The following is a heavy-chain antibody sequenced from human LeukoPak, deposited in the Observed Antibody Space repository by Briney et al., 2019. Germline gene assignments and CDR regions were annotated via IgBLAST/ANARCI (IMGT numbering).Heavy chain of an antibody. J-gene: IGHJ4*02. V-gene: IGHV5-51*01. CDR3: ARLRVPGIAAGDFDY. Sequence: GESLKISCQGSGCTFPNYWIAWVRQMPGKGLEWMGIIYPDDSDTRYSPSFEGQVTISADKSIRTAYLQWSSLKASDTAMYFCARLRVPGIAAGDFDYWGQGTLVTVSS. CDR1: GCTFPNYW. D-gene: IGHD6-13*01. CDR2: IYPDDSDT.